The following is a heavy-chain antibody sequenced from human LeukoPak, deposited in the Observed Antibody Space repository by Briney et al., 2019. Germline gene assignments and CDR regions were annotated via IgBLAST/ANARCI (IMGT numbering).Heavy chain of an antibody. J-gene: IGHJ6*03. CDR2: INHSGST. CDR1: GGSFSGYY. CDR3: ARPRIQPPYYYYMDV. Sequence: SETLSLTCAVYGGSFSGYYWSWIRQPPGKGLEWIGEINHSGSTNYNPSLKSRVTISVDTSKNQFSLKLSSVTAADTAVYYCARPRIQPPYYYYMDVWGKGTTVTVSS. V-gene: IGHV4-34*01. D-gene: IGHD5-18*01.